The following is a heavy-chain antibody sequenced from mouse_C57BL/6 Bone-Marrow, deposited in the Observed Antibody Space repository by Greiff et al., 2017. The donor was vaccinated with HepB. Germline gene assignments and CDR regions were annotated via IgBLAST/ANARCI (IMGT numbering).Heavy chain of an antibody. V-gene: IGHV1-22*01. Sequence: EVMLVESGPELVKPGASVKMSCKASGYTFTDYNMHWVKQSHGKSLEWIGYINPNNGGTSYNQKFKGKATLTVNKSSSTAYMELRSLTSEDSAVYYCARGYYGSSYWYFDVWGTGTTVTVSS. D-gene: IGHD1-1*01. CDR3: ARGYYGSSYWYFDV. CDR1: GYTFTDYN. J-gene: IGHJ1*03. CDR2: INPNNGGT.